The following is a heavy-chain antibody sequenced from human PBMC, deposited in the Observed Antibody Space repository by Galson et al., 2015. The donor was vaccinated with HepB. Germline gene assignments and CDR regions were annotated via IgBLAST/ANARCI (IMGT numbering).Heavy chain of an antibody. CDR3: ARDRVPYDRGFFFDD. D-gene: IGHD3-22*01. CDR2: ISFDGSKI. J-gene: IGHJ4*02. Sequence: SLRLSCAASGFTFNTYAMHWVRQAPGKGLEWVAAISFDGSKIDYADSVKGRFTISRDNSKNTYLQMNSLTTEDTAVYYCARDRVPYDRGFFFDDWGQGTLVTVSS. CDR1: GFTFNTYA. V-gene: IGHV3-30-3*01.